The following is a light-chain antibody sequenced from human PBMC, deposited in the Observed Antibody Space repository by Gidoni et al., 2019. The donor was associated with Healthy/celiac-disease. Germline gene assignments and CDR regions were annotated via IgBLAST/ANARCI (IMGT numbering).Light chain of an antibody. CDR3: QQYGSSPPFT. Sequence: EIVLTQSPGTLSLSPGERATLSVRASQSVSSSYLAWYQQKPGQAPRLLIYGASSRATGIPDRFSGSGSGTDFTLTISRLEPEDFAVYYCQQYGSSPPFTFGPGTKVDIK. CDR1: QSVSSSY. V-gene: IGKV3-20*01. J-gene: IGKJ3*01. CDR2: GAS.